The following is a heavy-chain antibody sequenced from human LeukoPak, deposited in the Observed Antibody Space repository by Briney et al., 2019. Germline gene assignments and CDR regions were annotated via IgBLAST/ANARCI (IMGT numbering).Heavy chain of an antibody. V-gene: IGHV1-58*02. J-gene: IGHJ4*02. D-gene: IGHD2-8*01. Sequence: TSVKVSCKASGFTFTSSAMQWVRQARGQRLEWIGWIVVGSGNTNYAQKFQERVTITRDMSTSTAYMELSSLRPEDTAVYYCAANLKGYCTNGVCGFDYWGQGTLVTVSS. CDR1: GFTFTSSA. CDR2: IVVGSGNT. CDR3: AANLKGYCTNGVCGFDY.